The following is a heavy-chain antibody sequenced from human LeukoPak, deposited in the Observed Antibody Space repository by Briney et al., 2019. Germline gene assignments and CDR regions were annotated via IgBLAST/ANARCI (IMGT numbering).Heavy chain of an antibody. CDR3: AGGDYYGSGSARRHWFDP. Sequence: GGSLRLSCSASGFTFSSYCMNWVRQARGKGLEWVANIEQHGNEKYYMDSVKGRFTISRDNAKNSLYLEMNSLRAEDTAVYYCAGGDYYGSGSARRHWFDPWGQGTLVTVSS. CDR1: GFTFSSYC. J-gene: IGHJ5*02. D-gene: IGHD3-10*01. CDR2: IEQHGNEK. V-gene: IGHV3-7*04.